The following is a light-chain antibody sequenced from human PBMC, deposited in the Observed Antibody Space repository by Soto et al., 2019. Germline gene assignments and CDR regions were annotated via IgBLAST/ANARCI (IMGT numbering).Light chain of an antibody. J-gene: IGLJ1*01. Sequence: QSVLTQPASVSGSPGQSITISCSGTISDFVLYNYVSWYQQHHGKAPKLMIYGVNNRPSGVSNRFSGSKSGNTASLTISGLQADDEADYYCSSYTTSSALQVFGTGTKVTVL. V-gene: IGLV2-14*01. CDR3: SSYTTSSALQV. CDR2: GVN. CDR1: ISDFVLYNY.